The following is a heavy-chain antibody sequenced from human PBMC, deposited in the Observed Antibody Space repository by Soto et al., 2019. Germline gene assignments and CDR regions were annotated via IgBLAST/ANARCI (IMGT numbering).Heavy chain of an antibody. CDR2: IFHSGGT. D-gene: IGHD4-4*01. CDR3: AILNHYDSNPFDY. J-gene: IGHJ4*02. Sequence: QGQLQQWGAGLLTPSETLSLTCGVHGVSLSDYYWSWLRQPPGKGLEWIGEIFHSGGTNYNPSLKSRVIISRDTSKNQFSLRLDSVSAADTAVYYCAILNHYDSNPFDYWGQGTLVSVSS. V-gene: IGHV4-34*02. CDR1: GVSLSDYY.